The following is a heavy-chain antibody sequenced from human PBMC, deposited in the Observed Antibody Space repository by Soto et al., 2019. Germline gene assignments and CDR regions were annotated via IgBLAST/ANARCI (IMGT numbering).Heavy chain of an antibody. V-gene: IGHV1-69*01. J-gene: IGHJ6*02. Sequence: QERRVQSGTEVKKPGSSVKVSCKASGGTFSSYALSWVRQAPGQGLEWMGGIIPRYGTGNYAQKFQGRVTISADASTSAAYMELSALRADHTAVSYCARGAAGSGMDDHHGMDVWGQGTTVTVS. CDR2: IIPRYGTG. CDR1: GGTFSSYA. CDR3: ARGAAGSGMDDHHGMDV. D-gene: IGHD3-10*01.